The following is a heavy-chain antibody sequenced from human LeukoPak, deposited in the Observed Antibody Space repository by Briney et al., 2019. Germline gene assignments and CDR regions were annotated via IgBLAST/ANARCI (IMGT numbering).Heavy chain of an antibody. Sequence: GESLKISCKGSGYSFTNYWIGWVRQMPGKGLEWMGIIYPDDSDTRYSPSFEGQVIISVDKSISTAYLQWSSLKASDTAMYYCAARGVDYYGSGSYSDYWGPGALVTVSS. CDR3: AARGVDYYGSGSYSDY. V-gene: IGHV5-51*01. CDR1: GYSFTNYW. D-gene: IGHD3-10*01. J-gene: IGHJ4*02. CDR2: IYPDDSDT.